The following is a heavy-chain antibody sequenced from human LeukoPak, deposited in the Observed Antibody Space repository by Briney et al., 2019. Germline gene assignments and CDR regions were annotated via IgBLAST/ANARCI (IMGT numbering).Heavy chain of an antibody. CDR1: GVSFSGYY. CDR2: INHSGST. D-gene: IGHD6-19*01. J-gene: IGHJ5*02. V-gene: IGHV4-34*01. CDR3: ARERYSSGWYWGPVWFDP. Sequence: PSETLSLTCAVYGVSFSGYYWSWIRQPPGKGLEWIGEINHSGSTNYNPSLKSRVTISVDTSKNQFSLKLSSVTAADTAVYYCARERYSSGWYWGPVWFDPWGQGTLVTVSS.